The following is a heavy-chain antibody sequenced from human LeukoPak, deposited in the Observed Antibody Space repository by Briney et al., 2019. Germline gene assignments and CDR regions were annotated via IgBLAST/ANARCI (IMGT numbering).Heavy chain of an antibody. J-gene: IGHJ4*02. CDR2: IYYSGST. CDR3: ARDGITRIDY. Sequence: SETLSLTCTVSGGSVSSGSYYWSWIRQPPGKGLEWIGYIYYSGSTYYNPSLKSRVTISVDTSKNQFSLKLSSVTAADTAVYYCARDGITRIDYWGQGTLVTVSS. V-gene: IGHV4-31*03. CDR1: GGSVSSGSYY. D-gene: IGHD1-7*01.